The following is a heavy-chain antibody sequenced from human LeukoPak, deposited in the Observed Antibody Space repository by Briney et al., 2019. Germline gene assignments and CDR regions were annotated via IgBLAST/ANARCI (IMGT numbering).Heavy chain of an antibody. CDR1: GFTFSSYT. J-gene: IGHJ6*03. Sequence: GGSLRLSCAASGFTFSSYTMNWVRPAPGKGLEWVSSISTSSSYIYYADSVKGRFTISRDNAKNSLYLQMNSLRAEDAAVYYFAREKGNQLGYYYYYMDVWDKGTTVTVSS. CDR2: ISTSSSYI. D-gene: IGHD1-14*01. V-gene: IGHV3-21*04. CDR3: AREKGNQLGYYYYYMDV.